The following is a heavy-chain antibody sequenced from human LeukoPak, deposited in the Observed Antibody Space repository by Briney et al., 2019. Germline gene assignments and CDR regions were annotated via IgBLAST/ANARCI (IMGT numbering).Heavy chain of an antibody. CDR1: GFTFSSYW. Sequence: GSLRLSCAASGFTFSSYWMSWVRQAPGKGLEWVANIKQDGSEKYYVDSVKGRFTISRDNAKNSLYLQMNSLRAEDTAVYYCARDGDWYGSGSYYNFDAFDIWGQGTMVTVSS. D-gene: IGHD3-10*01. CDR3: ARDGDWYGSGSYYNFDAFDI. CDR2: IKQDGSEK. V-gene: IGHV3-7*03. J-gene: IGHJ3*02.